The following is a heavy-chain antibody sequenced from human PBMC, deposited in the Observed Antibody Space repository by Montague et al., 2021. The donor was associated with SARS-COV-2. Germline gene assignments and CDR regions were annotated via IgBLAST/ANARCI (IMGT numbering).Heavy chain of an antibody. CDR3: ASYRDYGDYY. J-gene: IGHJ4*02. Sequence: TLSLTCAVSGGPVSSGGYSWFWIREPPGKGLEWIGHIHHSGNTYYNPSLKSRATISGDRPKNQFSLRVTSVSAADTAVYSCASYRDYGDYYWGQGILVTVSS. D-gene: IGHD4-17*01. CDR2: IHHSGNT. CDR1: GGPVSSGGYS. V-gene: IGHV4-30-2*01.